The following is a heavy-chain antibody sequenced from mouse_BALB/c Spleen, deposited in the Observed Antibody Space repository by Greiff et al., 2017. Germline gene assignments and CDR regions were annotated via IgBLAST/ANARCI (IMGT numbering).Heavy chain of an antibody. J-gene: IGHJ4*01. CDR1: GYSFTGYT. D-gene: IGHD2-1*01. Sequence: VQLKESGPELVKPGASMKISCKASGYSFTGYTMNWVKQSHGKNLEWIGLINPYNGGTSYNQKFKGKATLTVDKSSSTAYMELLSLTSEDSAVYYCARVYYGNYDAMDYWGQGTSVTVSS. V-gene: IGHV1-18*01. CDR2: INPYNGGT. CDR3: ARVYYGNYDAMDY.